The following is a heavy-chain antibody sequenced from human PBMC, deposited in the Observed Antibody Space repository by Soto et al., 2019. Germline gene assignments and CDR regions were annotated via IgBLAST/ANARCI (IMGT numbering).Heavy chain of an antibody. CDR3: AKLGSENYHSSGYYYKYYFDY. D-gene: IGHD3-22*01. CDR1: GFTFSSYA. J-gene: IGHJ4*02. CDR2: ISRSGGSK. V-gene: IGHV3-23*01. Sequence: GGSLRLSCAASGFTFSSYAMSWVRQAPGKGLEWVSAISRSGGSKYDAVYVKCRFTISTDNAKNTLYLQMNRQRAEDTTVYYCAKLGSENYHSSGYYYKYYFDYWGQGTLVTVSS.